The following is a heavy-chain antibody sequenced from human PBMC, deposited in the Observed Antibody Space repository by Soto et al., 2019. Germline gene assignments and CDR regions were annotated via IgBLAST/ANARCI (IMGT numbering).Heavy chain of an antibody. J-gene: IGHJ3*02. D-gene: IGHD4-17*01. Sequence: EASVKVSCKASGYTFTGYYMHWVRQAPGQGLEWMGWINPNSGGTNYAQKFQGWVTMTRDTSISTAYMELSRLRSDDTAVYYCARGGDYFVNDAFDIWGQGTMVTVSS. CDR2: INPNSGGT. V-gene: IGHV1-2*04. CDR1: GYTFTGYY. CDR3: ARGGDYFVNDAFDI.